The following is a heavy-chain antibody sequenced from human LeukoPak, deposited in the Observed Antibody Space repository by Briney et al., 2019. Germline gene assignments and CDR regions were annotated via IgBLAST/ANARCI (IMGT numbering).Heavy chain of an antibody. Sequence: PSETLSLTCTVSGSSISSSSYYWGWIRQPPGKGLEWIGSIYYSGSTYYNPSLKSRVTISVDTSKNQFSLKLSSVTAADTAVYYCARRSRRGLVITHFDYWGQGTLVTVSS. CDR1: GSSISSSSYY. CDR3: ARRSRRGLVITHFDY. V-gene: IGHV4-39*07. D-gene: IGHD3/OR15-3a*01. CDR2: IYYSGST. J-gene: IGHJ4*02.